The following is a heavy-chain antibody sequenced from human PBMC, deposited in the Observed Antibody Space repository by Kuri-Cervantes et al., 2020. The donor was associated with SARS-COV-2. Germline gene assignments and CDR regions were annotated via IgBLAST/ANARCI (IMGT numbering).Heavy chain of an antibody. CDR1: GITFSSYG. CDR2: IWYDGSNK. Sequence: GESLKISCAAFGITFSSYGMHWVRQAPGKGLEWVAVIWYDGSNKYYADTVKGRFTISRDNSKNTLYLQMNSLRAEDTAVYYCARDHGIAAAGTSGGFDYWGQGTLATVSS. CDR3: ARDHGIAAAGTSGGFDY. V-gene: IGHV3-33*08. J-gene: IGHJ4*02. D-gene: IGHD6-13*01.